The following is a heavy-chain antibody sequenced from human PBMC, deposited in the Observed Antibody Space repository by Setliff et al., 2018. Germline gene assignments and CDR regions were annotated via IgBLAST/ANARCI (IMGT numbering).Heavy chain of an antibody. V-gene: IGHV3-53*01. D-gene: IGHD3-10*01. Sequence: GGSLRLSCAASGFTVSSNHISWVRQAPGKGLEWVSVIYSGGGAYYADSVKGRFTISRDNSKNTLYLQMNSLRAEDTAVYYCASNYGLGTHYLDYWGQGTLVTVSS. CDR2: IYSGGGA. J-gene: IGHJ4*02. CDR3: ASNYGLGTHYLDY. CDR1: GFTVSSNH.